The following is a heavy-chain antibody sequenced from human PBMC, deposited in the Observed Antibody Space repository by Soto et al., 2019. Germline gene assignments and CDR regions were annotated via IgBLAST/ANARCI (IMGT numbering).Heavy chain of an antibody. V-gene: IGHV4-39*01. CDR3: ARRSSRGYYYYYGTDV. CDR1: GGSISSSSYY. J-gene: IGHJ6*02. D-gene: IGHD6-13*01. Sequence: SETLSLTCTVSGGSISSSSYYWGWIRQPPGKGLEWIGSIYYSGSTYYNPSLKSRVTISVDTSKNQFSLKLSSVTAADTAVYYCARRSSRGYYYYYGTDVWGQGTTVTVSS. CDR2: IYYSGST.